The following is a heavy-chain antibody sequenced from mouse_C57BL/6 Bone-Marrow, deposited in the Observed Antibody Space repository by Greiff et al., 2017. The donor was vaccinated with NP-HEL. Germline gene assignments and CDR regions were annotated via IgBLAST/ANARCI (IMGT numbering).Heavy chain of an antibody. J-gene: IGHJ4*01. CDR2: ISGGGGNT. V-gene: IGHV5-9*01. CDR3: ARQRGYAMDY. Sequence: EVQGVESGGGLVKPGGSLKLSCAASGFTFSSYTMSWVRQTPEKRLEWVATISGGGGNTYYPDSVKGRFTISRDNAKNTLYLQMSSLRSEDTALYYCARQRGYAMDYWGQGTSVTVSS. CDR1: GFTFSSYT.